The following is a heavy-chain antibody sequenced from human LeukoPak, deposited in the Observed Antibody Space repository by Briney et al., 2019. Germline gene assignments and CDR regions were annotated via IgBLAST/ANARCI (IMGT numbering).Heavy chain of an antibody. V-gene: IGHV4-39*07. CDR3: ARVDCSGGSCYSGIDY. CDR1: GGSISSSSNY. Sequence: SETLSLTCTVSGGSISSSSNYWGWIRQPPGKGLEWIGSIYYSGSTYYNPSLKSRVTISVDTSKNQFSLKLSSVTAADTAVYYCARVDCSGGSCYSGIDYWGQGTLVTVSS. J-gene: IGHJ4*02. CDR2: IYYSGST. D-gene: IGHD2-15*01.